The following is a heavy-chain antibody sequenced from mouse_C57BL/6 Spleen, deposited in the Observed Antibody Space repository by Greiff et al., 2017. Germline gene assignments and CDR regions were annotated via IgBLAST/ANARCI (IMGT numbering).Heavy chain of an antibody. D-gene: IGHD1-1*01. V-gene: IGHV2-2*01. J-gene: IGHJ1*03. CDR1: GFSLTSYG. Sequence: VQLQQSGPGLVQPSQSLSITCTVSGFSLTSYGVHWVRQSPGKGLEWLGVIWSGGSTDYNAAFISRLSISKDNSKSQVFFKMNSLQADDTAIYYCARRDYYGSSYDGYWYFDVWGTGTTVTVSS. CDR2: IWSGGST. CDR3: ARRDYYGSSYDGYWYFDV.